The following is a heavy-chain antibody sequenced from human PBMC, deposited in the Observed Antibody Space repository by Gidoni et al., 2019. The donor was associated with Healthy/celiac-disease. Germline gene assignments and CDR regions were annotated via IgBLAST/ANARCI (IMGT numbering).Heavy chain of an antibody. CDR3: ARSTLYYDILTGTGWFDP. Sequence: QVQLQESGPGLVKPSQTLSLTCTVSGGSISSGSYYWSWIRQPAGKGLEWIGRIYTSGSTNYNPSLKSRVTISVDTSKNQFSLKLSSVTAADTAVYYCARSTLYYDILTGTGWFDPWGQGTLVTVSS. D-gene: IGHD3-9*01. CDR2: IYTSGST. J-gene: IGHJ5*02. V-gene: IGHV4-61*02. CDR1: GGSISSGSYY.